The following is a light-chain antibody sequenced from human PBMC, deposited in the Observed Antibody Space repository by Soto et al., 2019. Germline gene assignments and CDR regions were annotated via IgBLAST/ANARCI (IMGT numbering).Light chain of an antibody. CDR3: QHYGNSTL. CDR1: QSVSSNY. J-gene: IGKJ1*01. V-gene: IGKV3-20*01. Sequence: EVVLTQSPGTLSLSRGERATLSCRASQSVSSNYLAWYQQKPGQAPRLLIYGASSRAIGFPDRFSGSGSGTDFTLTISRLEPEDFAVYYCQHYGNSTLFGQGTKVEIK. CDR2: GAS.